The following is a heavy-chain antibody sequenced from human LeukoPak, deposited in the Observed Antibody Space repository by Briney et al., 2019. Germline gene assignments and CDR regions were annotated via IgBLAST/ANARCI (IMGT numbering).Heavy chain of an antibody. V-gene: IGHV3-48*03. CDR3: ARDGDLTPAVPFDY. Sequence: GGSLRLSCAASGFTFSTYEMNWVRQAPGKGLEWVSFISSSGSTTYYADSVKGRFTISRDNAKNSLYLQMNSLRAEDTAIYYCARDGDLTPAVPFDYWGQGTLATVSS. CDR1: GFTFSTYE. D-gene: IGHD6-25*01. J-gene: IGHJ4*02. CDR2: ISSSGSTT.